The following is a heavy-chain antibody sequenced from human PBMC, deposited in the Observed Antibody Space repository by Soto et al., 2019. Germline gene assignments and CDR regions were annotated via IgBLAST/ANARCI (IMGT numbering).Heavy chain of an antibody. J-gene: IGHJ4*02. CDR1: GLTFNSYA. CDR3: ASPPRATVTDNIFDY. CDR2: ISGSDGST. D-gene: IGHD4-17*01. V-gene: IGHV3-23*01. Sequence: LRLSCAASGLTFNSYAMSWVRQAPGKGLEWVSAISGSDGSTYYADSVKGRFTISRDNSKNTLYLQMSSLRAEDTAVYYCASPPRATVTDNIFDYWGQGTLVTVSS.